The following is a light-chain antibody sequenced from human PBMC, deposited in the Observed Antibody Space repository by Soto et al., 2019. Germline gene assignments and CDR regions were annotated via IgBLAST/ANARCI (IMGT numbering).Light chain of an antibody. CDR1: SSNIGSNY. J-gene: IGLJ2*01. CDR2: RNN. CDR3: AAWDDSLXXXV. V-gene: IGLV1-47*01. Sequence: QSVLTQPPSASGTPGQRVTISCSGSSSNIGSNYVYWYQQLPGTAPKLLIYRNNQRPSGVPDRFSGSKSGTSASLAISGLRSEDEADYYCAAWDDSLXXXVFGGGT.